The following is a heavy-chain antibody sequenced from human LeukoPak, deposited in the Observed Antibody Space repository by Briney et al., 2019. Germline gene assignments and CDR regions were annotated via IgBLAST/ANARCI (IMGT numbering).Heavy chain of an antibody. Sequence: PSETLSLTCAVYGGSFSGYYWSWIRQPPGKGLEWIGEINHSGSTNYNPSLKSRVTISVDTSKNQFSLKLSSVTAADTAVYYCARGRRSCSSTSCYTGRWFDPWGQGTLVTVSS. J-gene: IGHJ5*02. V-gene: IGHV4-34*01. CDR1: GGSFSGYY. CDR3: ARGRRSCSSTSCYTGRWFDP. CDR2: INHSGST. D-gene: IGHD2-2*02.